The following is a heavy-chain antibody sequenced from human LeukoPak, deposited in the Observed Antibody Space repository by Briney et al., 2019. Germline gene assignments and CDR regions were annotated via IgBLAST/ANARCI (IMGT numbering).Heavy chain of an antibody. J-gene: IGHJ4*02. D-gene: IGHD6-13*01. CDR1: GFTFSDYY. Sequence: PGGSLRLSCAASGFTFSDYYMSWIRQAPGKGLEWVSYISSSGSTIYYADSVKGRFTISRDNAKNSLYLQMNSLRAEDTAVYYCALSWGAAAALEDYWGQGTLVTVSS. CDR2: ISSSGSTI. V-gene: IGHV3-11*01. CDR3: ALSWGAAAALEDY.